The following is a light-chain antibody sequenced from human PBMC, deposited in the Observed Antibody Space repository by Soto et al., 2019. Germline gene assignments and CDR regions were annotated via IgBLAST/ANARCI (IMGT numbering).Light chain of an antibody. CDR1: QSVSSSY. J-gene: IGKJ5*01. CDR2: GAS. CDR3: QQYCSSHPT. V-gene: IGKV3-20*01. Sequence: EIVLTQSPGTLSLSPGERATLSCRASQSVSSSYLAWYQQKPGQAPRLLIYGASSRATGIPDRFSGSGSGTDFTLTISRLEPEDFAVYYCQQYCSSHPTFGQGTRLEIK.